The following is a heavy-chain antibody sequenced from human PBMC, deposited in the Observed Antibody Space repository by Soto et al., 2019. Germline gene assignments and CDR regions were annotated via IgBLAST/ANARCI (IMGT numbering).Heavy chain of an antibody. J-gene: IGHJ6*02. CDR1: GFTFSSYG. D-gene: IGHD5-12*01. CDR3: ARDGLASSVTTTYYYGMDV. Sequence: QVQLVESGGGVVQPGRSLRLSCAASGFTFSSYGMHWVRQAPGKGLEWVAVISYDGSKKYYADSVKGRFTISRDNSKNTLYLQMNSLKVEDTAVYYCARDGLASSVTTTYYYGMDVWGQGTTVTVSS. CDR2: ISYDGSKK. V-gene: IGHV3-30*03.